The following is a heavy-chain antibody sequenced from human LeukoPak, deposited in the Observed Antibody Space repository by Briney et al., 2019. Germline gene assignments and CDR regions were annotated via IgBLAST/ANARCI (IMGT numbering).Heavy chain of an antibody. V-gene: IGHV1-2*02. D-gene: IGHD1-26*01. CDR3: ARDFGGVIVGVTPFDY. CDR1: GYTFTGYY. Sequence: ASVKVSCKASGYTFTGYYMHWVRQAPGQGLEWMGWINPNSGGTNYAQKFQGRVTMTRDTSISTAYMELSRLRSDDTAVYYCARDFGGVIVGVTPFDYWGQGTLVTVSS. CDR2: INPNSGGT. J-gene: IGHJ4*02.